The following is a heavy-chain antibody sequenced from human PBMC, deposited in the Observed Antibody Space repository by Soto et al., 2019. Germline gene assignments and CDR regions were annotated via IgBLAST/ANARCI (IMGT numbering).Heavy chain of an antibody. CDR1: GGSFSGYY. D-gene: IGHD4-17*01. CDR2: INHSGST. CDR3: ARGLDYGDYKASFDY. J-gene: IGHJ4*02. Sequence: KPSETLSLTCAVYGGSFSGYYWSWIRQPPGKGLEWIGEINHSGSTNYNPSLKSRVTISVDTSKNQFSLKLNSMTAADTAVYYCARGLDYGDYKASFDYWGQGTLVTVSS. V-gene: IGHV4-34*01.